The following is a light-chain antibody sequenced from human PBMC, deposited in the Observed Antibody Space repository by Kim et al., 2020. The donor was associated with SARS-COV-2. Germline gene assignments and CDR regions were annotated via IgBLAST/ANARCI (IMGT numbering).Light chain of an antibody. V-gene: IGLV3-21*04. CDR2: YDS. CDR1: NIGSKS. CDR3: KVWDSSSDHYV. Sequence: SYELTQPPSVSVAPGKTARITCGGINIGSKSVHRYQQKPGQAPVLVIYYDSDRPSGIPERFSGSNSGNTATLTISRVEAGDEADYYCKVWDSSSDHYVFGTGTKVTVL. J-gene: IGLJ1*01.